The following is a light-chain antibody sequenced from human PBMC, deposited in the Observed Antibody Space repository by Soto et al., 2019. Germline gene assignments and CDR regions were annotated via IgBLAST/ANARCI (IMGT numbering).Light chain of an antibody. CDR1: QTISLY. CDR3: KQSYLVPET. J-gene: IGKJ2*01. Sequence: DFQMTQSPSSLSAALGDRVLITSPRSQTISLYLNWYQQKPGKAPKLLIATTSYLQNGVPSRFSGSRSGTDFSLTISSLQPEDFATYYCKQSYLVPETFGRGTKVDIK. V-gene: IGKV1-39*01. CDR2: TTS.